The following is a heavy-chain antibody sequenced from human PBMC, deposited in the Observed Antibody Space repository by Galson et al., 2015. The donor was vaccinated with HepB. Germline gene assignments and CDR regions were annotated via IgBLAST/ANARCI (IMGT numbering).Heavy chain of an antibody. CDR1: GFTFSSYG. D-gene: IGHD2-2*01. CDR3: ARDLFVVVPAAISSPNWFDP. J-gene: IGHJ5*02. V-gene: IGHV3-33*01. Sequence: SLRLSCAASGFTFSSYGMHWVRQAPGKGLEWVAVIWYDGSNKYYADSVKGRFTISRDNSKNTLYLQMNSLRAEDTAVYYCARDLFVVVPAAISSPNWFDPWGQGTLVTVSS. CDR2: IWYDGSNK.